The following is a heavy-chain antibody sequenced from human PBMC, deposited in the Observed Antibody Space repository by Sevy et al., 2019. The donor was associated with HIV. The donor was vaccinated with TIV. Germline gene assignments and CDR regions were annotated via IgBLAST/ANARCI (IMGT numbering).Heavy chain of an antibody. D-gene: IGHD3-22*01. CDR3: ASSITMIVVAPGPFDP. Sequence: GGSLRLSCAASGFTFSSYSMNWVRQAPGKGLEWVSYISSSSSTIYYADSVKGRFTISRDNAKNSLYLQMNSLRDEDTVVYYCASSITMIVVAPGPFDPWGQGTLVTVSS. J-gene: IGHJ5*02. V-gene: IGHV3-48*02. CDR2: ISSSSSTI. CDR1: GFTFSSYS.